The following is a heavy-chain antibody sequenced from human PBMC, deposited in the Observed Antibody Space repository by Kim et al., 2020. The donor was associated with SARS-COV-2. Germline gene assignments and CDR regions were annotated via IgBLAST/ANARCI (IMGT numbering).Heavy chain of an antibody. CDR3: ARVGGSSTAGAY. Sequence: YYAGCVKGRFTISRDNSKNALYLQMNSLRAEDTAGYYCARVGGSSTAGAYWGQGTLVTVSS. D-gene: IGHD6-13*01. J-gene: IGHJ4*02. V-gene: IGHV3-43D*04.